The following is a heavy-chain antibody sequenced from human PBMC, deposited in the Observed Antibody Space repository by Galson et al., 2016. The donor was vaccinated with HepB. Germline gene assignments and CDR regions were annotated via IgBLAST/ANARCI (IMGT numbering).Heavy chain of an antibody. CDR3: ARGGGITIVRGVMPGWFDP. Sequence: SVKVSCKASGGTFSNFAISWLRQAPGQGLGWMGGIIPLFGATNYAQKFQGRVTITADKSTTTVYMDLSSLRSEDTAVYYCARGGGITIVRGVMPGWFDPWGQGTLVTVSS. J-gene: IGHJ5*02. V-gene: IGHV1-69*06. D-gene: IGHD3-10*01. CDR2: IIPLFGAT. CDR1: GGTFSNFA.